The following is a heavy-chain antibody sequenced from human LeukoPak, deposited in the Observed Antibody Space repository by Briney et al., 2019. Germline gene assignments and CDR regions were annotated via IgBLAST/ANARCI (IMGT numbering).Heavy chain of an antibody. J-gene: IGHJ6*02. V-gene: IGHV1-46*01. CDR3: AREEMATITDYYYYYGMDV. D-gene: IGHD5-24*01. Sequence: GASVKVSCKASGYTFTSYYMHWVRQAPGQGLEWMGIINPSGGSTSYAQKFQGRVTMTRDTSTSTVYMELSSLRSEDTAVYYCAREEMATITDYYYYYGMDVWGQGTTVTVSS. CDR2: INPSGGST. CDR1: GYTFTSYY.